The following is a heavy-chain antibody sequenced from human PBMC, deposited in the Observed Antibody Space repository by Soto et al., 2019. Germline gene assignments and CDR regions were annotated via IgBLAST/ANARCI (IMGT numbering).Heavy chain of an antibody. CDR2: ISGSGDTT. V-gene: IGHV3-23*01. D-gene: IGHD1-26*01. CDR1: GGSIRSNN. CDR3: AKGSYRPHDY. Sequence: LSLTCAVSGGSIRSNNWWSWVRQAPGKGLEWVSAISGSGDTTYYANSVKGRFTISRDNSKNTLYLQMNSLRAEDTAVYYCAKGSYRPHDYWGQGTLVTVSS. J-gene: IGHJ4*02.